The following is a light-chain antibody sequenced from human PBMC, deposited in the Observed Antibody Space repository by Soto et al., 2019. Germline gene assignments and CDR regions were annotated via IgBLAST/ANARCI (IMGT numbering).Light chain of an antibody. Sequence: DIQMTQSPSSLSASIGDRVIITCRTSQSVSTFLNWYRHMPGEAPRLLIYTASTLHGGVPSRFSGSRSGIEFTLTISSLQPEDFATYYCQESYSSPFTIGPGTRVDVK. V-gene: IGKV1-39*01. J-gene: IGKJ3*01. CDR3: QESYSSPFT. CDR2: TAS. CDR1: QSVSTF.